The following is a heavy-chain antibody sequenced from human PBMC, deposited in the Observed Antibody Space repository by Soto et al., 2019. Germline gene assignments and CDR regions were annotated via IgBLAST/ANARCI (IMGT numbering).Heavy chain of an antibody. D-gene: IGHD3-3*01. Sequence: GSLRLSCAASGFTFSNAWMNWVRQAPGKGLEWVGRIKSKTDGGTTDYAAPVKGRFTISRDESKNTLYLQMNSLKTEDTAVYYCTTGRLTGLRFLEWLDPSDIWGQGTMVT. J-gene: IGHJ3*02. CDR1: GFTFSNAW. V-gene: IGHV3-15*07. CDR2: IKSKTDGGTT. CDR3: TTGRLTGLRFLEWLDPSDI.